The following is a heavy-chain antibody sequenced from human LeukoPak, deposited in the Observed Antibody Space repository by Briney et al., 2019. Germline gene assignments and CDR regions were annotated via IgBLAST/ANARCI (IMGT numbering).Heavy chain of an antibody. CDR2: IYHSGST. CDR1: GVSISSGGYS. V-gene: IGHV4-30-2*05. D-gene: IGHD6-13*01. Sequence: SETLSLTCAVSGVSISSGGYSWSWIRQPPGKGLEWIGYIYHSGSTYYNPSLKSRVTMSVDTSKDQFSLKLSSVTAADTAVYYCATLSSNLYYFDYWGQGTLVTVSS. CDR3: ATLSSNLYYFDY. J-gene: IGHJ4*02.